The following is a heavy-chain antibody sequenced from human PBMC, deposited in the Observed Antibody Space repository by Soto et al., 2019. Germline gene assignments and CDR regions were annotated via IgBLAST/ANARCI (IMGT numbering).Heavy chain of an antibody. V-gene: IGHV3-23*01. D-gene: IGHD6-6*01. J-gene: IGHJ6*02. CDR2: ISGSGGST. Sequence: GGSLRLSCAASGFTFSSYAMSWVRQAPGKGLEWVSAISGSGGSTYYADSVKGRFTISRDNSKNTLYLQMNSLRAEDTAVYYCANGMYSSSYRYYGMDVWGQGTTVTVS. CDR3: ANGMYSSSYRYYGMDV. CDR1: GFTFSSYA.